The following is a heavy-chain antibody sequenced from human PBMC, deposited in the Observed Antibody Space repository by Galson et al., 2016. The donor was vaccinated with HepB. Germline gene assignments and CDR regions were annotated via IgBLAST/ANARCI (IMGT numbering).Heavy chain of an antibody. CDR1: GYSFVTYG. V-gene: IGHV1-18*01. CDR2: NSAYTSTP. Sequence: SVKVSCKASGYSFVTYGVTWVRQAPGQGLEWMGWNSAYTSTPNYAQKFQGRVTMTTDISTNTANMELRSLTYDDAAVYYCARGHSSGWPYYEAWGQGTLVAVSS. CDR3: ARGHSSGWPYYEA. J-gene: IGHJ5*02. D-gene: IGHD6-19*01.